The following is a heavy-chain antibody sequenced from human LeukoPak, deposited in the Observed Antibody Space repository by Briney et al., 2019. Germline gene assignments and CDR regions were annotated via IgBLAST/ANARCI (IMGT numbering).Heavy chain of an antibody. J-gene: IGHJ6*02. D-gene: IGHD6-13*01. V-gene: IGHV5-51*01. CDR2: IYPGDSDT. CDR3: ARSIAAADPYYYYGMDV. Sequence: GESLKISCKGSGYSFTSYWIGWVRQMPGKGLEWMGIIYPGDSDTRYSPSFQGQVTISADKSISTAYLQWSSLKASDTAMYYCARSIAAADPYYYYGMDVWGRGTTVTVSS. CDR1: GYSFTSYW.